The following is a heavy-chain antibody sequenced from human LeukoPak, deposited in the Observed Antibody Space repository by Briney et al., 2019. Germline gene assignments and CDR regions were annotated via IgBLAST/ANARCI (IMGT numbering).Heavy chain of an antibody. CDR1: GYTFTRYY. D-gene: IGHD4-23*01. J-gene: IGHJ4*02. V-gene: IGHV1-8*03. CDR2: MKPNSGNT. CDR3: ARVTHDYGGPNFDY. Sequence: SVKVSCKASGYTFTRYYMHWVRQATGQGHEWMGWMKPNSGNTGYAQKFQGRVTITRITSISTAYMELSSLRSEDTALYYCARVTHDYGGPNFDYWGQGTLVTVSS.